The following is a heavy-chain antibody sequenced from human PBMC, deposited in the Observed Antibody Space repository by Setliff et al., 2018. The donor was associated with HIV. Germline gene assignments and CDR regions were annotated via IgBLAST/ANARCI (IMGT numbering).Heavy chain of an antibody. Sequence: ASVKVSCKASGYTFTGYYMHWVRQAPGQGLEWMGWINPNSGGTNYAQKFQGRVTMTRDTSISTAYMELSRLRSDETAVYYCARTPFTGTPPDYWGQGTLVTVSS. J-gene: IGHJ4*02. V-gene: IGHV1-2*02. CDR1: GYTFTGYY. D-gene: IGHD1-1*01. CDR2: INPNSGGT. CDR3: ARTPFTGTPPDY.